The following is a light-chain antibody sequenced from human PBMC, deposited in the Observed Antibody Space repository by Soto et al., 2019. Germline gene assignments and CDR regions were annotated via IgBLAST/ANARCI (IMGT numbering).Light chain of an antibody. J-gene: IGLJ2*01. CDR1: SNDVGGYNY. V-gene: IGLV2-14*01. CDR3: SSYTSSSTLV. CDR2: DVS. Sequence: QSVLTQPASVSGSPGQSITISCTGTSNDVGGYNYVSWYQQHPGKAPKLMIYDVSYRPSGVFNRFSGSKSGNTASLTISGLQAEDEAHYYCSSYTSSSTLVFGGGTKLTVL.